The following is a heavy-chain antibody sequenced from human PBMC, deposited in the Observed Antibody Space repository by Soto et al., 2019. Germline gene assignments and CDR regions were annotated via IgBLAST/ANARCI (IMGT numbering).Heavy chain of an antibody. V-gene: IGHV3-30*18. Sequence: QVQLVESGGGVVQPGRSLRLSCAASGFTFSSYGMQWVRQAPGKGLEWVAVISYDGSNKQYADSVKGRFTISGDNSKNTLYLQMSSLTAEDTAVYYCAKGLGITVAGIFDHWGQGNLVSVSS. CDR2: ISYDGSNK. CDR1: GFTFSSYG. J-gene: IGHJ4*02. CDR3: AKGLGITVAGIFDH. D-gene: IGHD6-19*01.